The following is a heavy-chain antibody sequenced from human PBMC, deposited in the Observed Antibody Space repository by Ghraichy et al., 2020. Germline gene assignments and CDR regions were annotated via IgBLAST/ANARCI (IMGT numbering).Heavy chain of an antibody. J-gene: IGHJ1*01. CDR2: IHHSGSN. Sequence: SQTLSLTCTVYGGSISSYYWSWIRQPPGKGLEWIGRIHHSGSNNYNPSLKSRVTMSVDTSKNQFSLELSSVTAADTAVYYCARVRGRGSSRVIKYFQHWGQGILVTVSS. V-gene: IGHV4-34*01. CDR3: ARVRGRGSSRVIKYFQH. CDR1: GGSISSYY. D-gene: IGHD6-13*01.